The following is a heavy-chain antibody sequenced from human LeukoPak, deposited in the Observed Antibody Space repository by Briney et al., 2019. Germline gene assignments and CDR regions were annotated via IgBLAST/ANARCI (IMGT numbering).Heavy chain of an antibody. CDR3: ARGTRFITVAGTSLSFDP. CDR1: GFSFSSFF. Sequence: PGGSLRLSCAASGFSFSSFFMHWVRQAPGKGLEYVSGISANGGRTCYANSVKGRFTISRDNSKNTLYLHLGSLRPEDMAVYYCARGTRFITVAGTSLSFDPWGQGILVIVSS. V-gene: IGHV3-64*01. CDR2: ISANGGRT. D-gene: IGHD6-19*01. J-gene: IGHJ5*02.